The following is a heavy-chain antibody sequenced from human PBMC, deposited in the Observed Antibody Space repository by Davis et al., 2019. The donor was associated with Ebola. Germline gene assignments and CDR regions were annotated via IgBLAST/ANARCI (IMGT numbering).Heavy chain of an antibody. CDR3: AIDADFGEYGWFDP. D-gene: IGHD4-17*01. Sequence: GESLKISCAASGFIFSNYGMHWVRQAPGKGLEWVALMWYDGSRQYYADSVKGRFTISRDNSKNTVYLQMNSLRLDDTATYFCAIDADFGEYGWFDPWGQGTLVIVSS. CDR1: GFIFSNYG. CDR2: MWYDGSRQ. V-gene: IGHV3-30*02. J-gene: IGHJ5*02.